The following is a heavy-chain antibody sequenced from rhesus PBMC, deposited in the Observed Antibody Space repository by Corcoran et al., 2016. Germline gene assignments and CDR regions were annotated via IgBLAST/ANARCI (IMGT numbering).Heavy chain of an antibody. CDR2: FYCKSGTT. J-gene: IGHJ4*01. V-gene: IGHV4S9*01. D-gene: IGHD1-44*02. CDR3: VRDLHLGGEFNF. Sequence: QVQLQESGPGLVKPAETLSLSCAVSGGSISDTNYWTCIRRPPGGGLEGIGSFYCKSGTTYYNPSLKTRVTTSKDTSNNQFSLQLRSGTAADTAVYYCVRDLHLGGEFNFWGQGVLVTVST. CDR1: GGSISDTNY.